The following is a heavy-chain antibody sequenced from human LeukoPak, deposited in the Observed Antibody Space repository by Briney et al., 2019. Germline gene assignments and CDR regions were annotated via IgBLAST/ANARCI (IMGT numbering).Heavy chain of an antibody. D-gene: IGHD3-22*01. CDR2: ISSSSSYI. V-gene: IGHV3-21*01. Sequence: PGGSLRLSCAASGFTVSSSFMSWVRQAPGKGLEWVSSISSSSSYIYYADSVKGRFTISRDNAKNSLYLQMNSLRAEDTAVYYCARAAGDSSGYYHESYYFDYWGQGTLVTVSS. J-gene: IGHJ4*02. CDR3: ARAAGDSSGYYHESYYFDY. CDR1: GFTVSSSF.